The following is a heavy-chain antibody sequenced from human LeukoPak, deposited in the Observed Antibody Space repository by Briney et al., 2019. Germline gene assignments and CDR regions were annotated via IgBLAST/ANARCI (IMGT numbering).Heavy chain of an antibody. CDR2: ISYDGSNK. CDR3: ARDTAATDGLVFDY. D-gene: IGHD6-6*01. Sequence: GGSLRLSCAASGFTFSSYAMHWVRQAPGKGLEWVAVISYDGSNKYYADSVKGRFTISRDNSKNTLYLQMNSLRAEDTAVYYCARDTAATDGLVFDYWGQGTLVTVSS. V-gene: IGHV3-30-3*01. CDR1: GFTFSSYA. J-gene: IGHJ4*02.